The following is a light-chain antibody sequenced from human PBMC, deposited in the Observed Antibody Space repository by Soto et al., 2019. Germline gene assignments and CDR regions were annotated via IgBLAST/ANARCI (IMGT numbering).Light chain of an antibody. J-gene: IGLJ1*01. Sequence: QSVLTQPASVSGSPGQSITISCTGTSSDVGGYNYVSWYQQHPVKAPKLMIYDVTNRPSGVSDRFSGSKSGNTASLTISELQTEDEADYYCSSYTSSSTADVCGTGTKVTVL. V-gene: IGLV2-14*01. CDR3: SSYTSSSTADV. CDR1: SSDVGGYNY. CDR2: DVT.